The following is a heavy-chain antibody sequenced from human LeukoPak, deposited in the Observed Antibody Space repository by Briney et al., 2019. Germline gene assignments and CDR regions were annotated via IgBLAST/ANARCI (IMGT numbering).Heavy chain of an antibody. J-gene: IGHJ4*02. CDR2: ISYDGSNK. Sequence: GESLRLSCAASGFTFSGYPIHWVRQAPGKGLEWVAVISYDGSNKYYADSVKGRFTISRDNSENTLYLQMNSLRAEDTAVYYCAKKTSEYGDASSPEYWGQGTLVSVSA. D-gene: IGHD2-21*02. CDR1: GFTFSGYP. V-gene: IGHV3-30-3*02. CDR3: AKKTSEYGDASSPEY.